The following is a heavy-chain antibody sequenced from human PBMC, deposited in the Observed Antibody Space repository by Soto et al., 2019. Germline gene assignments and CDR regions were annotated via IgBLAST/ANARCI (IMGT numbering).Heavy chain of an antibody. J-gene: IGHJ1*01. Sequence: ETPALTCTVSGGSISSYYWSWIRQPPGKGLEWIGDIYYSGSTNYNPSLKSRVTISVDTSKNQFSLKLSSVTAADTAVYYCARDLATPGYFQNWGQGTLVIVSS. CDR2: IYYSGST. V-gene: IGHV4-59*01. D-gene: IGHD2-15*01. CDR3: ARDLATPGYFQN. CDR1: GGSISSYY.